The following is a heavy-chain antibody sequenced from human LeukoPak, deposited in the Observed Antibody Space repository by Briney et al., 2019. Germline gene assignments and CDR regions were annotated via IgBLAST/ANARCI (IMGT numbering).Heavy chain of an antibody. Sequence: GASVKVSCKASGYTFTSYGISWVRQAPGQGLEWMGWISAYNGNTNYAQKLQGRVTMTTDTSTSTAYMELRSLRSDDTAVYYCARDYYDSSGYYADDAFDIWGQGTMDTVSS. CDR2: ISAYNGNT. J-gene: IGHJ3*02. CDR1: GYTFTSYG. CDR3: ARDYYDSSGYYADDAFDI. D-gene: IGHD3-22*01. V-gene: IGHV1-18*01.